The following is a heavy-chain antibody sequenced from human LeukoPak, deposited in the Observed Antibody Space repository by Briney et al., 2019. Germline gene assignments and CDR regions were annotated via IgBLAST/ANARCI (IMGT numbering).Heavy chain of an antibody. J-gene: IGHJ4*02. CDR3: ARVAALFGVVKAFDY. CDR2: INSDGSST. D-gene: IGHD3-3*01. CDR1: GFTFSSYW. V-gene: IGHV3-74*01. Sequence: PGGSLRLSCAASGFTFSSYWMHWVRQAPGKGLVWVSRINSDGSSTSYADSVKGRFTISRDNAKNTLYLQMNSLRAEDTAVYYCARVAALFGVVKAFDYWAREPWSPSPQ.